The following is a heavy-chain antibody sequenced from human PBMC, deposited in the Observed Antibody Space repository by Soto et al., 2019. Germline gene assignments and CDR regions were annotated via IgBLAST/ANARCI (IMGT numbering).Heavy chain of an antibody. V-gene: IGHV3-23*01. J-gene: IGHJ1*01. D-gene: IGHD3-3*01. CDR2: SSGGGGPT. CDR1: GFSISSSA. Sequence: EVQLLESGGGLVQPGGSLRLSCAVSGFSISSSAFSWVRQTPGKGLEWVSASSGGGGPTHYADSVRGRFTISRDNSKNTLYLQMNSLRAEDTAIYYCAKNDWSVCPLGGFWGRGALVSVSS. CDR3: AKNDWSVCPLGGF.